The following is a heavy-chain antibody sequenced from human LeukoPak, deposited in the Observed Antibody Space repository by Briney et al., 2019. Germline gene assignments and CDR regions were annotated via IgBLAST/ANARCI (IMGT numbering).Heavy chain of an antibody. J-gene: IGHJ4*02. CDR1: GYTFTSYC. D-gene: IGHD3-22*01. Sequence: PLASVNVSCMPSGYTFTSYCISCVRQPPGQERDWMGWISAYNGTTNYGKKLQGRFTMTTDRSKSTASMELRRMRSDDTAVYYCARDRYYYDSSGFSPMNDYWGQGTLVTVSS. V-gene: IGHV1-18*01. CDR3: ARDRYYYDSSGFSPMNDY. CDR2: ISAYNGTT.